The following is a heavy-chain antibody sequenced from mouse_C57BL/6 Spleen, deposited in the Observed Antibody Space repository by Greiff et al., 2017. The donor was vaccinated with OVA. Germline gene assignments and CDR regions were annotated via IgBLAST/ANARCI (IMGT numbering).Heavy chain of an antibody. J-gene: IGHJ1*03. D-gene: IGHD1-1*01. Sequence: EVKLQESGPGLVKPSQSLSLTCSVTGYSITSGYYWNWIRQFPGNKLEWMGYISYDGSNNYNPSLKNRISITRDTSKNQFFLKLNSVTTEDTATYYCARAYYYGRRYFDVWGTGTTVTVSS. CDR1: GYSITSGYY. CDR3: ARAYYYGRRYFDV. V-gene: IGHV3-6*01. CDR2: ISYDGSN.